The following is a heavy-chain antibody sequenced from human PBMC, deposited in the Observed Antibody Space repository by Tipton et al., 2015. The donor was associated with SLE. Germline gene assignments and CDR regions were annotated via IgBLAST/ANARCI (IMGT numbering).Heavy chain of an antibody. J-gene: IGHJ3*02. CDR1: GGSISGYY. D-gene: IGHD3-3*01. CDR3: ARVNRVRFLGWLCDSFDI. V-gene: IGHV4-34*01. CDR2: INHRGST. Sequence: LRLSCAVSGGSISGYYWSWVRQPPGKGLEWIGEINHRGSTNYNPSLKSRVTISVDTSKNQFSLKLSSVTAADTAVYYCARVNRVRFLGWLCDSFDIWGQGTMVAVSS.